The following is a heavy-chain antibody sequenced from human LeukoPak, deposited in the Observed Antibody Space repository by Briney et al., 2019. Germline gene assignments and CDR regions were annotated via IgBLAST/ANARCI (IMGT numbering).Heavy chain of an antibody. Sequence: ASVKVSCKASGYSFTSHYMHWVRQAPGQGLEWMGLVNPSGSSTLYAQKFQGRVTMTRNTSISTAYMELSSLRSEDTAVYYCARGTITMVRGVIVRYMDVWGKGTTVTISS. J-gene: IGHJ6*03. D-gene: IGHD3-10*01. CDR3: ARGTITMVRGVIVRYMDV. CDR2: VNPSGSST. CDR1: GYSFTSHY. V-gene: IGHV1-46*01.